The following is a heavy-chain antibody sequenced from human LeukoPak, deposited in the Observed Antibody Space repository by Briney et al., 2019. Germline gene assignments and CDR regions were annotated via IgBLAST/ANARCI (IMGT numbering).Heavy chain of an antibody. CDR3: AKAASSSWPSYYYGMDV. CDR2: ITGSGGNT. D-gene: IGHD6-13*01. Sequence: GGSLRLSCAASGFIFSSYSMSWVRQAPGKGLEWVSVITGSGGNTYYADSVKGRFTISKDNSKDTVYLQMSSLRVDDTAIYYCAKAASSSWPSYYYGMDVWGQGTTVTVSS. V-gene: IGHV3-23*01. CDR1: GFIFSSYS. J-gene: IGHJ6*02.